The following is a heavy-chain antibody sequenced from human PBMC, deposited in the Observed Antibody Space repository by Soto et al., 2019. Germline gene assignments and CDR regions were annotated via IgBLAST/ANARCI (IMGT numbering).Heavy chain of an antibody. D-gene: IGHD3-22*01. CDR2: IWYDGSNK. CDR3: ARAPDDSSGYYFGYYFDY. CDR1: GFTFSSYG. Sequence: GGSLRLSCAASGFTFSSYGMHWVRQAPGKGLEWVAVIWYDGSNKYYADSVKGRFTISRDNSKNTLYLQMNSLRAEDTAVYYYARAPDDSSGYYFGYYFDYWGQGTLVTVSS. J-gene: IGHJ4*02. V-gene: IGHV3-33*01.